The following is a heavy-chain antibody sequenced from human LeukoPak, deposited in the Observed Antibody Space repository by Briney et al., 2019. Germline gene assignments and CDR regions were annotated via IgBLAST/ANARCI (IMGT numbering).Heavy chain of an antibody. CDR3: ARIGCSGGSCYLNYYYGMDV. CDR2: IYHSGST. V-gene: IGHV4-30-2*01. CDR1: GGSISSGGYS. D-gene: IGHD2-15*01. Sequence: SETLSLTCAVSGGSISSGGYSWSWIRQPPGKGLEWIGYIYHSGSTYYNPSLKSRVTISVDRSKNQFSLKLSSVTAADTAVYYCARIGCSGGSCYLNYYYGMDVWGKGTTVTVSS. J-gene: IGHJ6*04.